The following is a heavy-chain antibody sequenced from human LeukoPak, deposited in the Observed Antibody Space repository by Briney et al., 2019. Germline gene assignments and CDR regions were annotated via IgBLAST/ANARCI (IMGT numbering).Heavy chain of an antibody. CDR2: IKSKTDGGTT. D-gene: IGHD1-14*01. V-gene: IGHV3-15*05. J-gene: IGHJ4*02. Sequence: GGSLRLSCAASGFTFSNAWMSWVRQAPGKGLEWVGRIKSKTDGGTTDYAAPVKGRFTISRDNAKNTLYLQMNSLRAEGTAVYYCARDFMYNVNCAGCWGQGTLVTVSS. CDR1: GFTFSNAW. CDR3: ARDFMYNVNCAGC.